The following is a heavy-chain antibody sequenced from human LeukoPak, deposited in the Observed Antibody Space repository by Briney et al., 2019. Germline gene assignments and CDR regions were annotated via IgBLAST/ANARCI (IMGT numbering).Heavy chain of an antibody. CDR2: TSGSGVNS. J-gene: IGHJ4*02. V-gene: IGHV3-23*01. CDR1: GFTLRSYD. D-gene: IGHD5-12*01. Sequence: GGSLRLSCAASGFTLRSYDMSWVRQAPGKGLEWAAATSGSGVNSYYADSVRGRFTISRDNSQNTLYLQMDSLRAEDTALYYYAKEYSGYDFDYWGQGTLVTVSS. CDR3: AKEYSGYDFDY.